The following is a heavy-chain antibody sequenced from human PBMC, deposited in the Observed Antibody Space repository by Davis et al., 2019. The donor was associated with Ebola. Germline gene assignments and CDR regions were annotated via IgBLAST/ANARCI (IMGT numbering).Heavy chain of an antibody. CDR1: GFTFSRHG. J-gene: IGHJ4*02. D-gene: IGHD4-11*01. V-gene: IGHV3-48*04. CDR2: ISSRGSTI. CDR3: ARLLRDSEYSYSDY. Sequence: GGSLRLSCAASGFTFSRHGTHWVRQAPGKGLEWVSYISSRGSTIYYADSVKGRFTISRDNANNSLFLQMNSLRAEDTALYYCARLLRDSEYSYSDYWGQGTQVAVSS.